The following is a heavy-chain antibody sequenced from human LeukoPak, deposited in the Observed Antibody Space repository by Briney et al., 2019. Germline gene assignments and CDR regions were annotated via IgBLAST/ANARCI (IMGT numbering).Heavy chain of an antibody. Sequence: GGSLRLSCAASGFTFDDYGMSWVRQAPGKGLEWVSGINWNGGSTGYADSVKGRFTISRDNAKNSLYLQMNSLRAEDTALYYCARDLGDYGSYWVYYFDYWGQGTLVTVSS. CDR2: INWNGGST. J-gene: IGHJ4*02. CDR3: ARDLGDYGSYWVYYFDY. D-gene: IGHD3-10*01. V-gene: IGHV3-20*04. CDR1: GFTFDDYG.